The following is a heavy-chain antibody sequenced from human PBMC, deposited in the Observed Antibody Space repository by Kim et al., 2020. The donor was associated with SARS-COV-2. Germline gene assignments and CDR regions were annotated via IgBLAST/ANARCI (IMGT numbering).Heavy chain of an antibody. CDR3: ARDRDYSGGGTAHYDV. D-gene: IGHD2-8*02. V-gene: IGHV3-7*01. J-gene: IGHJ3*01. CDR1: GFTLSYSW. CDR2: IRKDGSVQ. Sequence: GSLRLSCVASGFTLSYSWMTWVRQTPGKGLEWVANIRKDGSVQYYLDSVKGRFTISRDNAKNSLYLQLSSLKAEDTALYYCARDRDYSGGGTAHYDV.